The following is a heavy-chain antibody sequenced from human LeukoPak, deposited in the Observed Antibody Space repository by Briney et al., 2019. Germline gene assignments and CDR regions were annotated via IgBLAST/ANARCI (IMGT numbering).Heavy chain of an antibody. Sequence: GGSLRLSCAASEFTVSSNYMTWVRQAPGKGLEWVSIIYSGDTTYYTDSVKGRFTISSDNSKNTLYLQMNSLRAEDTAVYYCARDRFNGMDVWGQGTTVTVSS. CDR3: ARDRFNGMDV. V-gene: IGHV3-66*01. CDR2: IYSGDTT. D-gene: IGHD3-3*01. CDR1: EFTVSSNY. J-gene: IGHJ6*02.